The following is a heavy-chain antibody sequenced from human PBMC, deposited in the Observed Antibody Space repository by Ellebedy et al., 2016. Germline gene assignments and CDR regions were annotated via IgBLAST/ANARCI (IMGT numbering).Heavy chain of an antibody. V-gene: IGHV4-31*03. CDR2: IYYSGST. Sequence: SETLSLTCSVSGGSISSSSYYWGWVRQPPGKGLEWIGYIYYSGSTYYNPSLKSRVTISVDTSKNQFSLKLSSVTAADTAVYYCARDGPVTVIAPEYGMDVWGQGTTVTVSS. CDR3: ARDGPVTVIAPEYGMDV. CDR1: GGSISSSSYY. D-gene: IGHD4-17*01. J-gene: IGHJ6*02.